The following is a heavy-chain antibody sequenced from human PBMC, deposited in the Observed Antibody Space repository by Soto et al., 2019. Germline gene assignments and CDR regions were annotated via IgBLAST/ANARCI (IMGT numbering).Heavy chain of an antibody. J-gene: IGHJ5*02. CDR2: IYSSGST. CDR3: ARGQRFSDWFDP. Sequence: QVQLQESGPGLVKPSETLSLNCTVTGGTISGYYWTWIRQSAGGGLEWIGRIYSSGSTNYNPSLMSRVINSLDTSMNHFSLRLSSVTAADTAVYYCARGQRFSDWFDPWGQGTLVTVSS. V-gene: IGHV4-4*07. D-gene: IGHD3-3*01. CDR1: GGTISGYY.